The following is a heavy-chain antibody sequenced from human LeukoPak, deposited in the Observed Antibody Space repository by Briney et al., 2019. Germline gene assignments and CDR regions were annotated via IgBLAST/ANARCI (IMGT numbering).Heavy chain of an antibody. Sequence: GGSLRLSCAASGFTFSSYEMNWVRQAPGKGLEWVSYISSSGSTIYYADSVKGRFTISRDNAKNSLYLQMNSLRAEDTAVYYCARDQPTYDILTGYSDYWGQGTLVTVSS. CDR2: ISSSGSTI. D-gene: IGHD3-9*01. CDR1: GFTFSSYE. CDR3: ARDQPTYDILTGYSDY. V-gene: IGHV3-48*03. J-gene: IGHJ4*02.